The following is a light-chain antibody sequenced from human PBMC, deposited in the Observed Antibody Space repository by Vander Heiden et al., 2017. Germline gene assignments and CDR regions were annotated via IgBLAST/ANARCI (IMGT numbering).Light chain of an antibody. CDR3: QQYYSTPWT. V-gene: IGKV4-1*01. CDR2: WAS. J-gene: IGKJ1*01. Sequence: DIVVTESPLPLSVSLGERPTNMRKSSQSVLYSSNNKNYLAWYQQKPGQPPKLLIYWASTRESGVPDRFSGSGSGTDFTLTISSLQAEDVAVYYCQQYYSTPWTFGQGTKVEIK. CDR1: QSVLYSSNNKNY.